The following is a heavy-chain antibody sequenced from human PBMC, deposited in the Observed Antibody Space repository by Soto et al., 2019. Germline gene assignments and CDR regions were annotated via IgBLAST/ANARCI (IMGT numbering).Heavy chain of an antibody. J-gene: IGHJ6*03. V-gene: IGHV4-34*01. CDR3: ARGWGYCSGGSSYKDYHYYMDG. CDR2: INHSGST. D-gene: IGHD2-15*01. CDR1: GGSFSGYY. Sequence: QVQLQQWGAGLLKPSETLSLTCAVYGGSFSGYYWSWIRQPPGKGLEWIGVINHSGSTNYNPSLKSRVTISVDTSKNPFSMKLSSVTAADTAVYYCARGWGYCSGGSSYKDYHYYMDGWGKGTTVTVSS.